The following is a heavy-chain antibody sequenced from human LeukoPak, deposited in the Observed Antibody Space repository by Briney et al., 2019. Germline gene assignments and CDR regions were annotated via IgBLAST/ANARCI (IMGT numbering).Heavy chain of an antibody. CDR3: ARRPGDYVWGSYRFEGHFDY. CDR2: IIPIFGTA. CDR1: GYTIINNY. J-gene: IGHJ4*02. V-gene: IGHV1-69*06. D-gene: IGHD3-16*02. Sequence: SVKVSCKASGYTIINNYMHWVRQAPGQGLEWMGGIIPIFGTANYAQKFQGRVTITADKSTSTAYMELSSLRSEDTAVYYCARRPGDYVWGSYRFEGHFDYWGQGTLVTVSS.